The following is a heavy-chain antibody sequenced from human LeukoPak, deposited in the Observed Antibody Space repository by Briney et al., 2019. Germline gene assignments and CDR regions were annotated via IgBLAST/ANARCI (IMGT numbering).Heavy chain of an antibody. CDR2: IYYSGST. J-gene: IGHJ5*02. D-gene: IGHD3-10*01. Sequence: SETLSLTCTVSGGSISSYYWSWIRQPPGKGLEWIGYIYYSGSTNYNPSLKSRVTISVDTSKNQFSLKLSSVTAADTAVYYCARDQVLLWFGESYNWFDPWGQGTLVTVSS. CDR1: GGSISSYY. V-gene: IGHV4-59*01. CDR3: ARDQVLLWFGESYNWFDP.